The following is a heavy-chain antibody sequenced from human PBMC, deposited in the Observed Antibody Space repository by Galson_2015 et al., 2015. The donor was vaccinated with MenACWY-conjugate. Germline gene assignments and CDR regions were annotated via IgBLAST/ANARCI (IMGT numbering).Heavy chain of an antibody. CDR3: ARLTGGRFDL. CDR2: MNPNSGNT. Sequence: SVKVSCKASGYTFTFHDMSWVRQATGQGLERLGWMNPNSGNTGYAQKFQGRVTMTRNTSITTAYMELSSLNSEDTAVYFCARLTGGRFDLWGQGTLVTVSS. V-gene: IGHV1-8*01. J-gene: IGHJ4*02. D-gene: IGHD7-27*01. CDR1: GYTFTFHD.